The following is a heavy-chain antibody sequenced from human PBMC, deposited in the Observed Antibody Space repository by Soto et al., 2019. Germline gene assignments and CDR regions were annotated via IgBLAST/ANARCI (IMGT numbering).Heavy chain of an antibody. V-gene: IGHV4-39*07. D-gene: IGHD3-22*01. J-gene: IGHJ6*02. CDR2: IYYSGST. CDR3: ARDHRGYYYGMDV. CDR1: GGSISSSSYY. Sequence: SETLSLTCTVSGGSISSSSYYWGWIRQPPGKGLEWIGSIYYSGSTYYNPSLKSRVTISVDTSKNQFSLKLSSVTAADTAVYYCARDHRGYYYGMDVWGQGTTVTVSS.